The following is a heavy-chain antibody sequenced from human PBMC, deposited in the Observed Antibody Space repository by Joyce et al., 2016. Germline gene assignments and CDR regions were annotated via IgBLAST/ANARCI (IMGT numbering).Heavy chain of an antibody. CDR3: ARGNGDFWSGYYNYFDY. J-gene: IGHJ4*02. D-gene: IGHD3-3*01. CDR2: IYVSGRT. V-gene: IGHV4-30-4*01. Sequence: QVQLQESGPGLVKPSQTMSLTCTVPGGSISSGDYYWSWVRQSPGKGLEWIGYIYVSGRTHRTTSLKSRLTISADTSKNQFSLKVRSVTAADTAVYYCARGNGDFWSGYYNYFDYWGQGILVTVSS. CDR1: GGSISSGDYY.